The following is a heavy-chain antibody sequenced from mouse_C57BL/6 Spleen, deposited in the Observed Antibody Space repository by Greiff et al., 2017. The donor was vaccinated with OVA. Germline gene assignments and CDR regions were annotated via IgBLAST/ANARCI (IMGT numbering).Heavy chain of an antibody. J-gene: IGHJ2*01. CDR3: ARDFSTVVGGY. V-gene: IGHV1-72*01. Sequence: QVHVKQPGAELVKPGASVKLSCKASGYTFTSYWMHWVKQRPGRGLEWIGRIDPNSGGTKYNEKFKSKATLTVDKPSSTAYMQLSSLTSEDSAVYYCARDFSTVVGGYWGQGTTLTVSS. D-gene: IGHD1-1*01. CDR1: GYTFTSYW. CDR2: IDPNSGGT.